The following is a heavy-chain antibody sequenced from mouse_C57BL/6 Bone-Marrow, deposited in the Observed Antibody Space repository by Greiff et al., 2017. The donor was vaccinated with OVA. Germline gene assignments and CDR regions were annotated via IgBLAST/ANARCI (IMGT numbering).Heavy chain of an antibody. D-gene: IGHD1-1*01. J-gene: IGHJ2*01. V-gene: IGHV1-82*01. CDR3: ARGGGYYYGSSYFDY. CDR2: IYPGDGDT. Sequence: VKLVESGPELVKPGASVKISCKASGYAFSSSWMNWVKQRPGKGLEWIGRIYPGDGDTNYNGKFKGKATLTADKSSSTAYMQLSSLTSEDSAVYFCARGGGYYYGSSYFDYWGQGTTLTVSS. CDR1: GYAFSSSW.